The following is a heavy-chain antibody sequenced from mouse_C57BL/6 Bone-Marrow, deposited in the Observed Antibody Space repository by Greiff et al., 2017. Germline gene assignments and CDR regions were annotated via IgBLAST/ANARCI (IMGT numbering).Heavy chain of an antibody. CDR3: TRYTTVVYWYFDV. V-gene: IGHV5-9-1*02. Sequence: EVKVVESGEGLVKPGGSLKLSCAASGFTFSSYAMSWVRQTPEKRLEWVAYISSGGDYIYYADTVKGRFTISRDNARNNLYLQMSSLKSEDTAMYYCTRYTTVVYWYFDVWGTGTTVTVSS. CDR1: GFTFSSYA. D-gene: IGHD1-1*01. J-gene: IGHJ1*03. CDR2: ISSGGDYI.